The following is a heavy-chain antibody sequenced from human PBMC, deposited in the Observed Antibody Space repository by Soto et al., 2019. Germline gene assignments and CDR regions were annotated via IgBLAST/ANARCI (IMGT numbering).Heavy chain of an antibody. Sequence: QVRLEESGPGLVKPSETLSLICSVSGGSVNNANYFWNWIRHHPENGLEWIGYIYYRGSTRYNPSFKTRATLSIDTSKNQFSLRLSSGTVADTGVYFCARDADYGGSRGGMDVWGRGTTVTVSS. J-gene: IGHJ6*02. V-gene: IGHV4-31*03. D-gene: IGHD4-17*01. CDR1: GGSVNNANYF. CDR2: IYYRGST. CDR3: ARDADYGGSRGGMDV.